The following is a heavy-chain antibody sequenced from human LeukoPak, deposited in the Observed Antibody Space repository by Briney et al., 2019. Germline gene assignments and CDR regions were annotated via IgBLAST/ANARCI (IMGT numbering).Heavy chain of an antibody. CDR2: TYYRSKWYN. CDR3: ARGSGWNEARAFDI. J-gene: IGHJ3*02. V-gene: IGHV6-1*01. Sequence: SQTLSLTCATSGDSVSSNSAAWNWIRQSPSRGLEWLGRTYYRSKWYNDYAVSVKSRITINPDTSKNQFSLQLNSVTPEDTAVYYCARGSGWNEARAFDIWGQGTMVTVSS. CDR1: GDSVSSNSAA. D-gene: IGHD1-1*01.